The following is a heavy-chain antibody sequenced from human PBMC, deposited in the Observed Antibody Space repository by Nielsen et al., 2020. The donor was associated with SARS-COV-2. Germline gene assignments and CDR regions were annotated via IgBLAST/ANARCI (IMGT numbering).Heavy chain of an antibody. CDR1: GYTFTSYY. CDR3: ARDLTGYSSGWDYYYYYGMDV. Sequence: ASVKVSCKASGYTFTSYYMLWVRQAPGQGLEWMGIINPSGGSTSYAQKFQGRVTMTRDTSTSTVYMELSSLRSEDTAVYYCARDLTGYSSGWDYYYYYGMDVWGQGTTVTVSS. D-gene: IGHD6-19*01. J-gene: IGHJ6*02. CDR2: INPSGGST. V-gene: IGHV1-46*01.